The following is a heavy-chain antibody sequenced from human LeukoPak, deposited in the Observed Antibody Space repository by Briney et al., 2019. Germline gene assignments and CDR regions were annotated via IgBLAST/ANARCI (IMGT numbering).Heavy chain of an antibody. V-gene: IGHV3-21*01. CDR3: ARDPYSGNYGNYYCYYMDV. CDR1: GFTFNNYN. Sequence: GGSLRLSCAASGFTFNNYNMNWVRQAPGRALEWVSSITSSGTYIFYADSVKGRFTISRDNAKNSLYLQMNSLGPEDTAVYYCARDPYSGNYGNYYCYYMDVWGKGTTVTISS. CDR2: ITSSGTYI. J-gene: IGHJ6*03. D-gene: IGHD1-26*01.